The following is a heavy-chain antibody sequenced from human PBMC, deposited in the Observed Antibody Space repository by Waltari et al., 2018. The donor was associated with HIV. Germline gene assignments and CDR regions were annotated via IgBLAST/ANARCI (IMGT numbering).Heavy chain of an antibody. D-gene: IGHD1-7*01. CDR1: GFTFSRSG. CDR2: ISYDGDNQ. J-gene: IGHJ4*02. Sequence: QVQLVESGGGGVQPGRSLRLSCAASGFTFSRSGMHWVRQAPGKGLEWVALISYDGDNQYYGEYVGGRLTSSRDKSKNTLYLQMKGLRHEGTAVDYCVKDLRELALWTYYFDYWGQGTPVTVSS. V-gene: IGHV3-30*18. CDR3: VKDLRELALWTYYFDY.